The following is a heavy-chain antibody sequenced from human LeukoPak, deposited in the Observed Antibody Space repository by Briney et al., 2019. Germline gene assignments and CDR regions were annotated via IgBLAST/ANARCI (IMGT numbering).Heavy chain of an antibody. J-gene: IGHJ2*01. D-gene: IGHD3-16*01. CDR3: ARSRRGDDWYFDL. CDR2: IYYSGST. CDR1: GDSITNYY. V-gene: IGHV4-59*08. Sequence: SETLSLTCTVSGDSITNYYWNWIRQSPGKGLEWIGFIYYSGSTRYNPSLKSRVTISVDTSKTQFSLKLTSVTAADTAVYYCARSRRGDDWYFDLWGRGTLVTVSS.